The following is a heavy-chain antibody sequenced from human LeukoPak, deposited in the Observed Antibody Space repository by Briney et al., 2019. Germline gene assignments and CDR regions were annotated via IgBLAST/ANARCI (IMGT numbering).Heavy chain of an antibody. D-gene: IGHD3-10*01. V-gene: IGHV5-51*01. CDR2: IYPGDFDT. CDR3: ARRHYYGSGLYYMDV. J-gene: IGHJ6*03. Sequence: GESPKISCKGSGYTITTYWIGWVRQMPGKGLEWMGIIYPGDFDTRYSPSFQGQVTISVDKSINTAYLQWRSLKASDTAMYYCARRHYYGSGLYYMDVWGKGTTVTVSS. CDR1: GYTITTYW.